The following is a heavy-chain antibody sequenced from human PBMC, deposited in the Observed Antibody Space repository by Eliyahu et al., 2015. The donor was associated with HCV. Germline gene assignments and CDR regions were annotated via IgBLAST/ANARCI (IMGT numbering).Heavy chain of an antibody. D-gene: IGHD3-10*01. CDR2: VRDDNDIT. CDR1: GYTFTNYG. V-gene: IGHV1-18*01. CDR3: ARWRLGEQPMLDS. Sequence: QVQLVQSGAEVRKPGASVRVSCKTSGYTFTNYGTAWVRQAPGQGLEWIGWVRDDNDITDYLQKVRGRVSVYRDTSTQTAYMELRNLRSDDTAVYFCARWRLGEQPMLDSWGQGTLVAVSS. J-gene: IGHJ5*01.